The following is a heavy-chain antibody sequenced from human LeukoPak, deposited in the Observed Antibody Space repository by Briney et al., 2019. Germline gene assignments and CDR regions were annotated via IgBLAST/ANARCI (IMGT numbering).Heavy chain of an antibody. CDR1: GFIFSSYA. D-gene: IGHD2-2*01. J-gene: IGHJ1*01. CDR3: AYSYQGPQH. CDR2: ISGSGDGT. Sequence: GALRLSCVASGFIFSSYAMSWVRQAPGKGLEWVSAISGSGDGTYYADSVKGRFTISRDNSKNTLYLQMNSLRADDTAVYYCAYSYQGPQHRGQGTLVTVSS. V-gene: IGHV3-23*01.